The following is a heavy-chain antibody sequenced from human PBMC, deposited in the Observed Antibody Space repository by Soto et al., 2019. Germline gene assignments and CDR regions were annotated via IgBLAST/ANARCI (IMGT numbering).Heavy chain of an antibody. CDR1: GLTFSTYG. V-gene: IGHV3-23*01. CDR2: ISGSGDIT. J-gene: IGHJ4*02. D-gene: IGHD1-20*01. CDR3: AESGLGIKVYYFDY. Sequence: EVQLLESGGGLVQPGGSLRLSCAASGLTFSTYGMSWVRQAPGKGLEWVSAISGSGDITYYADSVKGRFTISRDNPKNTLYLQMNSLRAEDTAVYYCAESGLGIKVYYFDYWGQGTLVTVSS.